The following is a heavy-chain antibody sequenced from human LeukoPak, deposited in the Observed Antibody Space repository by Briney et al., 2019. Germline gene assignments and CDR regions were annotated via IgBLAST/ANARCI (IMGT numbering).Heavy chain of an antibody. CDR1: GFTFSSYA. CDR2: ISGSGGST. J-gene: IGHJ4*02. V-gene: IGHV3-23*01. CDR3: AQKQWLERVD. D-gene: IGHD6-19*01. Sequence: PGGSLRLSCAASGFTFSSYAMSWVRQAPGKGLEWVSAISGSGGSTYYADSVKGRCTISRDNSKNTLYLQINSLRAEDTAVYYSAQKQWLERVDCGQGTLVTVSS.